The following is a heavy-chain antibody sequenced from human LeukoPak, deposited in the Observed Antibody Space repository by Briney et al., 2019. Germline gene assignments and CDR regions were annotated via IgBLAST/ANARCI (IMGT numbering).Heavy chain of an antibody. V-gene: IGHV5-51*01. J-gene: IGHJ4*02. CDR2: IYPDDSDT. CDR1: GYRFTTYW. D-gene: IGHD6-19*01. CDR3: AITSSSGWYFDY. Sequence: PGESLKISCKGFGYRFTTYWFAWVRQMPGKGLEWMGIIYPDDSDTRYSPSFQGQVTISADKSISTAYLQWSSLKASDTAMYYCAITSSSGWYFDYWGQGTLVTVSS.